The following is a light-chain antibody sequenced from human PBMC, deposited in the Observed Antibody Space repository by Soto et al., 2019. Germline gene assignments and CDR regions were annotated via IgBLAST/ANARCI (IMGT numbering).Light chain of an antibody. CDR2: GAS. CDR3: QQYGRSPPFT. CDR1: QSISSRY. Sequence: EIVLTQSPGTLSLSPGERATLSCRPSQSISSRYLAWYQQKPGQAPRLLMYGASNRASGVPDRFSGSGSGTDFTLTISRLEPEDFAVYFCQQYGRSPPFTFGQGAKVEMK. J-gene: IGKJ2*01. V-gene: IGKV3-20*01.